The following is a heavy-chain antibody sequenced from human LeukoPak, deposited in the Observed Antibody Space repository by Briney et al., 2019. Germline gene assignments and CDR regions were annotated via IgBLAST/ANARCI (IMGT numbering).Heavy chain of an antibody. J-gene: IGHJ4*02. V-gene: IGHV3-7*01. D-gene: IGHD1-1*01. Sequence: GGSLRLSCAASGFTFSSYWMSWVRLAPGKGLEWVANIKQDGSEKYYVDSVKGRFTISRDNAKNSLYLQMNSLRAEDTAVYYCARDRSNWNGGVSDYWGQGTLVTVSS. CDR2: IKQDGSEK. CDR3: ARDRSNWNGGVSDY. CDR1: GFTFSSYW.